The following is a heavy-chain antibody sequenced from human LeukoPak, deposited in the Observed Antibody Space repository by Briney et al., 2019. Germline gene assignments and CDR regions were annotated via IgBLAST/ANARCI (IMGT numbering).Heavy chain of an antibody. J-gene: IGHJ3*02. CDR2: IYYSGST. CDR1: GGSISSYY. D-gene: IGHD1-20*01. V-gene: IGHV4-59*01. CDR3: ARFDITGTTNAFDI. Sequence: ASETLSLTCTVSGGSISSYYWSWIRQPPGKGLEWIGYIYYSGSTNYNPSLKSRVTISVDTSKNQFSLKLSSVTAADTAVYYCARFDITGTTNAFDIWGQGTMVTVSS.